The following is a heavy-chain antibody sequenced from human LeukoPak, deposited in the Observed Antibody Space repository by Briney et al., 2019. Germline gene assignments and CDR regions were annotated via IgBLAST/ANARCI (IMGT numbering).Heavy chain of an antibody. J-gene: IGHJ4*02. Sequence: SETLSLTCTVSGGSISSNPYYWGWIRQPPGKGLEWIGTISYSGGTYYNPSLKSRVTISVDTSKNQFSLKLSSVTAADTAVFYCARLNDYGGNTDYWGQGTLVTVSS. CDR3: ARLNDYGGNTDY. V-gene: IGHV4-39*01. CDR1: GGSISSNPYY. CDR2: ISYSGGT. D-gene: IGHD4-23*01.